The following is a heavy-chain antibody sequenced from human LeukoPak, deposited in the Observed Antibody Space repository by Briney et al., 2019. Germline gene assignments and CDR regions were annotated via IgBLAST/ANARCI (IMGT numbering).Heavy chain of an antibody. CDR3: ARDRATSAVAGTENDY. D-gene: IGHD6-19*01. Sequence: SETLSLTCAVSGGSISSSNWWSWVRQPPGKGLEWIGEIYHSGSTNYNPSLKSRVTISVDKSKNQFSLKLSSVTAADTAVYYCARDRATSAVAGTENDYWGQGTLVTVSS. CDR1: GGSISSSNW. J-gene: IGHJ4*02. V-gene: IGHV4-4*02. CDR2: IYHSGST.